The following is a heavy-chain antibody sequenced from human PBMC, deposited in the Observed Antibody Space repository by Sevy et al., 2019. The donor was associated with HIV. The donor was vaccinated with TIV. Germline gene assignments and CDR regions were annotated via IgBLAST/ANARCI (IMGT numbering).Heavy chain of an antibody. Sequence: GGSLRLSCVASGFTFNNFWMAWVRQAPGKGLEWFANIKPDGSESNHVGSVKGRFTISGDNAKNSLYLQMNSLTAGDTAGYYCAREGGGGYFDYWGHGTLVTVSS. V-gene: IGHV3-7*03. J-gene: IGHJ4*01. CDR2: IKPDGSES. CDR3: AREGGGGYFDY. D-gene: IGHD3-16*01. CDR1: GFTFNNFW.